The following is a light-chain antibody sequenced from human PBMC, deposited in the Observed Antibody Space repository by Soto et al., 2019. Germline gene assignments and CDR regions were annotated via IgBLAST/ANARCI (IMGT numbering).Light chain of an antibody. J-gene: IGKJ1*01. CDR3: QKYNSAPRT. Sequence: DIHITHSPSSLSSSVLYIVTITCRASHCVANYLSCYQHKPGKVPNLLIYAASTLQSGVPSRFSGGGSGTDFTLTISSLQPEDVATYYCQKYNSAPRTFGQGTKVDIK. V-gene: IGKV1-27*01. CDR1: HCVANY. CDR2: AAS.